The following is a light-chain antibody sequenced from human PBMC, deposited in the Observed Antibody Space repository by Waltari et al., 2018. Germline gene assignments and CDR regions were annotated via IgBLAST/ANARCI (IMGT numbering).Light chain of an antibody. J-gene: IGLJ2*01. Sequence: QSVLTQPPSVSGAPGQRVTISCTGSSSNIGAGFDVHWYQQLPGAAPKLLIYGNTNRPSGFPDRFAGSKSGTSASLAITGLQAEDEADYYCQSFDNSLRRSVIFGGGTKLTVL. V-gene: IGLV1-40*01. CDR2: GNT. CDR3: QSFDNSLRRSVI. CDR1: SSNIGAGFD.